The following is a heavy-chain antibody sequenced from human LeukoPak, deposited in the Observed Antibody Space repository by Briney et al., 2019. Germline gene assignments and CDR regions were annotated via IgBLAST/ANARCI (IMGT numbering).Heavy chain of an antibody. CDR2: IYASGST. Sequence: SETLSLTCTVSGGSISSYYWSWIRQPAGKGLEWIGRIYASGSTNYNPSLMSRVTMSVDTSKSQFSLKLISVTAADTAVYYCARDPRGIVGANHNWFDPWGQGTLVTVSS. CDR1: GGSISSYY. V-gene: IGHV4-4*07. J-gene: IGHJ5*02. CDR3: ARDPRGIVGANHNWFDP. D-gene: IGHD1-26*01.